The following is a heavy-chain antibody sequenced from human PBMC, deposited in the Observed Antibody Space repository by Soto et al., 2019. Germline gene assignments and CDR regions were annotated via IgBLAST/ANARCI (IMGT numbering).Heavy chain of an antibody. CDR3: ARIGWGGDS. V-gene: IGHV4-4*08. CDR1: AGSISTYF. CDR2: IPNNGSP. Sequence: TLSLTCTVSAGSISTYFWSWIRQPPGKGLEWIGFIPNNGSPDYNPSLKSRVVVSIDRSKNQFSLKVNSVTAADTAVYFCARIGWGGDSWGQGTLVTVSS. D-gene: IGHD7-27*01. J-gene: IGHJ4*02.